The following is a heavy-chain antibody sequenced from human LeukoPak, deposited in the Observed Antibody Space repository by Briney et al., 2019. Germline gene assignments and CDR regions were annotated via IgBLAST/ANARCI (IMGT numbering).Heavy chain of an antibody. D-gene: IGHD1-14*01. CDR1: GGSFSGYY. Sequence: SETLSLTCAVYGGSFSGYYWSWMRQPPGKGLEWIGEINHSGSTNYNPSLKSRVTISVDTSKNQFSLKLSSVTAADTAVYYCTSQTVARWFDPWGQGTLVTVSS. CDR3: TSQTVARWFDP. V-gene: IGHV4-34*01. J-gene: IGHJ5*02. CDR2: INHSGST.